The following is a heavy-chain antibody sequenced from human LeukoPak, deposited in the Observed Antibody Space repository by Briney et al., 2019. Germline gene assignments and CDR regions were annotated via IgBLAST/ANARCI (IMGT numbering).Heavy chain of an antibody. CDR1: GGSISSYY. CDR2: IYTSGTT. J-gene: IGHJ6*03. D-gene: IGHD3-10*01. V-gene: IGHV4-4*07. Sequence: PSETLSLTCTVSGGSISSYYWSWIRQPAGKGLEWIGRIYTSGTTNYNPSLKSRVTMSLDTSKNQFSLNLTSVTAADTAVYYCARHPPAITAVYIIYVMDVWGKGTTVTVSS. CDR3: ARHPPAITAVYIIYVMDV.